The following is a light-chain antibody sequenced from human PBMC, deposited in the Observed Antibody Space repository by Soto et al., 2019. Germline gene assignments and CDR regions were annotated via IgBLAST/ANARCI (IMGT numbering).Light chain of an antibody. CDR3: QQYGSSPFT. J-gene: IGKJ2*01. CDR1: QSVSSSY. CDR2: GAS. V-gene: IGKV3-20*01. Sequence: EIVWTPSPGTLSLSPWERATLSCRASQSVSSSYLAWYQQKPGQAPRPLIYGASSRATGIPDRFRGSGSGTDFTLTISRLEPEDFAVYYCQQYGSSPFTFGQGTKLEIK.